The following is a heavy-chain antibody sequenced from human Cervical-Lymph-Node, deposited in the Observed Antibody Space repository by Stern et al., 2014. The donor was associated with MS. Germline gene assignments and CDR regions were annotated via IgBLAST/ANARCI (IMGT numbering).Heavy chain of an antibody. J-gene: IGHJ4*02. CDR3: RPSFQARVTISTAQSIRTAFLQWDSPKASDTAMYFCASRAAPDY. Sequence: EVQLVQSGAEVKKPGESLKISCKGSGYSFTSYWIGWVRQMPGKGLEWMGIIYPGDSDTRYSPSFQGQGTISADKALSPPYLQGVGILYPGYPDSGNRPSFQARVTISTAQSIRTAFLQWDSPKASDTAMYFCASRAAPDYWGQGTLVTVSS. V-gene: IGHV5-51*03. D-gene: IGHD5-12*01. CDR1: GYSFTSYW. CDR2: IYPGDSDT.